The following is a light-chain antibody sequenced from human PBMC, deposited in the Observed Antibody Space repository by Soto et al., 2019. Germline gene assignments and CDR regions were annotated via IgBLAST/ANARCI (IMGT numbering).Light chain of an antibody. CDR3: QQYGSSPRT. V-gene: IGKV3-20*01. CDR1: QSVSSSY. Sequence: EIVLTQSPGTLSLSPGERVTLSCRASQSVSSSYLAWYQQKPGQAPRLLINGASSRATGIPDRFSGSGSATDFTLTISRLEPEDFAVYYCQQYGSSPRTFGGGTKVEIK. J-gene: IGKJ4*01. CDR2: GAS.